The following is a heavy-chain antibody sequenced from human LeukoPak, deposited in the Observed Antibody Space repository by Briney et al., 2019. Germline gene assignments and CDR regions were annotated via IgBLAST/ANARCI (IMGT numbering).Heavy chain of an antibody. Sequence: SETLSLTCAVYVGSFSGYYWSWIRQPPGKGLEWIGSIYYSGSTYYNPSLKSRVTISVDTSKNQFSLKLSSVTVADTAVYYCARQMVVVAAAPFDPWGQGTLVTVSS. J-gene: IGHJ5*02. CDR3: ARQMVVVAAAPFDP. D-gene: IGHD2-15*01. CDR1: VGSFSGYY. V-gene: IGHV4-34*01. CDR2: IYYSGST.